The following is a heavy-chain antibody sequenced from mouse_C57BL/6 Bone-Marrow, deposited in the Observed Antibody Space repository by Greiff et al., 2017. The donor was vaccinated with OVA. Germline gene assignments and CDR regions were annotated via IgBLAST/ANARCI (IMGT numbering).Heavy chain of an antibody. CDR3: ARGGFYYSNYVGWYFDV. CDR1: GYTFTSYW. D-gene: IGHD2-5*01. CDR2: IHPNSGST. Sequence: QVQLKQPGAALVKPGASVKLSCKTSGYTFTSYWMHWVKQRPGQGLEWIGIIHPNSGSTNYNEKFKSKATLTVDKSSSTADMQLSSLTSEESAVYDCARGGFYYSNYVGWYFDVWGTGTTVTGSS. V-gene: IGHV1-64*01. J-gene: IGHJ1*03.